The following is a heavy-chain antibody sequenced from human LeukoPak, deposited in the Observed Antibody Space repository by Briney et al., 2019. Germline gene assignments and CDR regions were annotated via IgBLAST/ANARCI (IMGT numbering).Heavy chain of an antibody. V-gene: IGHV4-59*02. Sequence: PSETLFLTCLVSGASVSSSHWNWIRQLPGKGPEWIGCLSYTGKTDYNPSLTSRVTISLDTSKNQVSLKLKSLTAADTAVYYCSEGYFEPFDHWGQGISVTVSS. CDR2: LSYTGKT. D-gene: IGHD5-24*01. CDR1: GASVSSSH. CDR3: SEGYFEPFDH. J-gene: IGHJ4*02.